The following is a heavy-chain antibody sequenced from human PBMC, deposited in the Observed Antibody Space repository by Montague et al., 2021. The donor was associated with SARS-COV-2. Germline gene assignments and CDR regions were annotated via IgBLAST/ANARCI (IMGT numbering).Heavy chain of an antibody. CDR1: GLTVSSNY. CDR2: IYSGGST. J-gene: IGHJ6*02. Sequence: SLRLSCAAAGLTVSSNYMSWVRQAPGKGLEWVSVIYSGGSTYYADSVKGRFTISRDNSKNTLYLQMNSLRDEDTAVYYCARDSYGMDVWGQGTTVTVSS. V-gene: IGHV3-66*02. CDR3: ARDSYGMDV.